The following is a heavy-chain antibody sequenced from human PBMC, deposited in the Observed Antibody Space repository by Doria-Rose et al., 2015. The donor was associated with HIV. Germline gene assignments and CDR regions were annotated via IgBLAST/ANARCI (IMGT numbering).Heavy chain of an antibody. CDR2: IFSDDAR. D-gene: IGHD6-13*01. CDR1: GVSLSSPGMG. V-gene: IGHV2-26*01. J-gene: IGHJ4*02. CDR3: ARIKSSRWYHKYYFDF. Sequence: QITLKESGPVLVKPTETLTLTCTVSGVSLSSPGMGVSWIRQPPGKALEWLANIFSDDARLYKTSLKSRLTISRGTSKSQVVLTMTDMDPVDTATYYCARIKSSRWYHKYYFDFWGQGTLVIVSA.